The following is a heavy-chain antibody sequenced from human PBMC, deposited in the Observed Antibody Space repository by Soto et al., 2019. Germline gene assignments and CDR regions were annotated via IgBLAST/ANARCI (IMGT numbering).Heavy chain of an antibody. CDR2: MNPNSGNT. D-gene: IGHD6-13*01. J-gene: IGHJ5*02. V-gene: IGHV1-8*01. CDR3: ARERSAAGTGWFDP. CDR1: GYTFTSYD. Sequence: QVQLVQSGAEVKKPGASVKVSCKASGYTFTSYDINWVRQATGQGLEWMGWMNPNSGNTGYAQKLQGRVTMTRNTSISTAYMELSSLRSEDTPVYYCARERSAAGTGWFDPWGQGTLVTVSS.